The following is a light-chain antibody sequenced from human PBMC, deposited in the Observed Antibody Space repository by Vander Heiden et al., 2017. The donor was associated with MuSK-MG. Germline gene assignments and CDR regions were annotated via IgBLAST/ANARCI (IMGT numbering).Light chain of an antibody. CDR1: QSVSSD. Sequence: EIVMTQSPAALSVSPGERVTLSCRASQSVSSDLAWYQQKPGQAPRLLIYGASTRTTDIPARFSGSGSGTEFTLTISSLQSEDFAVYYCQQYNSWPTFGQGTKVEIK. CDR3: QQYNSWPT. V-gene: IGKV3-15*01. J-gene: IGKJ1*01. CDR2: GAS.